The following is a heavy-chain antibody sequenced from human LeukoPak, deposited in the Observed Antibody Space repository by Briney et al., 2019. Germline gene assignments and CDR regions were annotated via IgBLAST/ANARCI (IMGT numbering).Heavy chain of an antibody. CDR3: ARDKRGDDFWSGFDY. CDR2: IIRIFDTA. V-gene: IGHV1-69*05. J-gene: IGHJ4*02. D-gene: IGHD3-3*01. Sequence: SVRVSCKASGGTFSIYAISWVRRAPGQGLEWRGGIIRIFDTANYAQKFQGRVTIATEESKSTAYMARSSLRSGDAEVYYCARDKRGDDFWSGFDYWGQGTLVTVSS. CDR1: GGTFSIYA.